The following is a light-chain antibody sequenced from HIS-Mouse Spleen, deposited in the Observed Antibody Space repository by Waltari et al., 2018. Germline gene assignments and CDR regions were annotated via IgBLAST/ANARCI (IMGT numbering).Light chain of an antibody. CDR3: AAWDDSLKWV. J-gene: IGLJ3*02. CDR2: SNN. CDR1: SSHIGSNT. Sequence: QSVLTQPPSASGTPGQRVTISCSGSSSHIGSNTVNWYQQPPGTAPKLLLYSNNQRPSGVPDRFSGSKSGTSASLAISGLQSEDEADYYCAAWDDSLKWVFGGGTKLTVL. V-gene: IGLV1-44*01.